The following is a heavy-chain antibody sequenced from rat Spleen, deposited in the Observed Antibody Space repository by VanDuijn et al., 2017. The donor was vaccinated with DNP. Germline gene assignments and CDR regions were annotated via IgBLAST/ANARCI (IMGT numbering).Heavy chain of an antibody. D-gene: IGHD1-11*01. CDR1: GYSITSNY. J-gene: IGHJ1*01. CDR2: ISYSGST. V-gene: IGHV3-1*01. Sequence: EVQLQESGPGLVKPSQSLSLTCSVTGYSITSNYWAWIRKFPGNKMEWMGYISYSGSTGYNPFLKSRISITRDTSKNQFFLQLNSVTTEDIATYYCARGLNYGGFGYSWYFDFWGPGTMVTVSS. CDR3: ARGLNYGGFGYSWYFDF.